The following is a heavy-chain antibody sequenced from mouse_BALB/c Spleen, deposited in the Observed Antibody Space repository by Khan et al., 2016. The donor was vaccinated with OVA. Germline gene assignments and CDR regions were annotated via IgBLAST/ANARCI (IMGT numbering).Heavy chain of an antibody. CDR2: IDPSTGYT. Sequence: QVQLKQSGAELARPGASVKMSCKASGYTFASYTMHWVKQRPGQALEWIGYIDPSTGYTNYNQKFKDKATLTADKSSTTAYIQLTSLTSEDSAVQYCARSAFYGRSSYFDYWGPGTTLTVSS. V-gene: IGHV1-4*01. CDR3: ARSAFYGRSSYFDY. D-gene: IGHD1-1*01. J-gene: IGHJ2*01. CDR1: GYTFASYT.